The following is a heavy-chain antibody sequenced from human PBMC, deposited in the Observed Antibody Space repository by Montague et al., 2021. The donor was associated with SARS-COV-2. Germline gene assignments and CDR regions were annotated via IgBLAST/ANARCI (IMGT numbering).Heavy chain of an antibody. CDR2: IYYSGST. D-gene: IGHD6-19*01. Sequence: TLSLTCTVSGGSISAGYYWTWIRQIPAKGLEWIGYIYYSGSTXXNPXXXSRVIMSIDTSKHQFSLKVSSVTAADTATYFCASAIAVADTHYYYYGMDVWGQGTTVTVSS. CDR1: GGSISAGYY. CDR3: ASAIAVADTHYYYYGMDV. V-gene: IGHV4-31*03. J-gene: IGHJ6*02.